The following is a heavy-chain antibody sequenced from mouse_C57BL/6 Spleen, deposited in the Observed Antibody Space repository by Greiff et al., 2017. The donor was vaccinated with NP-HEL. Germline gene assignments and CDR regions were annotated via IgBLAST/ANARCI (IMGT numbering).Heavy chain of an antibody. CDR2: IYPSDSET. J-gene: IGHJ2*01. CDR1: GYTFTSYW. CDR3: ARRPYYYGLFDY. Sequence: QVQLQQPGAELVRPGSSVKLSCKASGYTFTSYWMDWVKQRPGQGLEWIGNIYPSDSETHYNQKFKDKATLTVDKSSSTAYMQLSSLTSEDSAVYYCARRPYYYGLFDYWGQGTTLTVSS. D-gene: IGHD1-1*01. V-gene: IGHV1-61*01.